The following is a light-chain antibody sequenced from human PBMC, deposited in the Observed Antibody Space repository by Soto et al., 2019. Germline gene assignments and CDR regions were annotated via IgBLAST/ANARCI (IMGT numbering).Light chain of an antibody. CDR2: EVS. J-gene: IGLJ3*02. CDR1: SSDIGGHNY. Sequence: QSALTQPASVSGSPGQSITISCTGTSSDIGGHNYVSWHQQHPGKAPKLIISEVSNRPSGVSNRFSGSKSGNTASLTISGLQAEDEADYYCSSYTSSGVFGGGTKLTVL. CDR3: SSYTSSGV. V-gene: IGLV2-14*01.